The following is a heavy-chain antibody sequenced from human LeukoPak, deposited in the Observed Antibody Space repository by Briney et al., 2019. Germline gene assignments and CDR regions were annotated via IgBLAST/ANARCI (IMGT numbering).Heavy chain of an antibody. V-gene: IGHV3-74*01. CDR2: IKFDGSST. CDR1: GFTFSRYW. CDR3: ARGVRGGYYLDY. D-gene: IGHD3-16*01. J-gene: IGHJ4*02. Sequence: PGGSLRLSCAASGFTFSRYWMHWVRQAPGKGLVWVSRIKFDGSSTNYADFVKGRFTISRDNARNTVYLQMNSLGAEDTAVYYCARGVRGGYYLDYWGQGSLVTVSP.